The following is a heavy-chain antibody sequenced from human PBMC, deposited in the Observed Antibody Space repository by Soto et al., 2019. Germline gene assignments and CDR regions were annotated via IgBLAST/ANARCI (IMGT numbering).Heavy chain of an antibody. Sequence: VGSLRLSCAASGFTFSSYAMHWVRQAPGKGLEWVAVISYDGSNKYYADSVKGRFTISRDNSKNTLYLQMSSLRAEDTAVYYCARGDQYYYYYGMDVWGQGTTVTVSS. CDR3: ARGDQYYYYYGMDV. J-gene: IGHJ6*02. CDR2: ISYDGSNK. V-gene: IGHV3-30-3*01. D-gene: IGHD2-21*02. CDR1: GFTFSSYA.